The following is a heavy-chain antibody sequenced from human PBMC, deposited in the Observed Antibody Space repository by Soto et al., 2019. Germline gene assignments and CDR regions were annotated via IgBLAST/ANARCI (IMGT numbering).Heavy chain of an antibody. J-gene: IGHJ6*02. Sequence: ASLKVSCQASGYTCTIYGISWVLQAPGQGLEWMGWISAYSGNTNYAQKLQGRVTMTTDTSTSTAYMELRSLRSDDTAVYYCARDSGLVFINGMDFWGQGTTVTVSS. D-gene: IGHD3-22*01. CDR1: GYTCTIYG. CDR3: ARDSGLVFINGMDF. V-gene: IGHV1-18*01. CDR2: ISAYSGNT.